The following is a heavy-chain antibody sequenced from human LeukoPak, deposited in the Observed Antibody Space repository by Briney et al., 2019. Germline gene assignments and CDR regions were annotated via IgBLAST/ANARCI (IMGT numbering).Heavy chain of an antibody. CDR3: AREYSTGFDP. J-gene: IGHJ5*02. D-gene: IGHD2-15*01. CDR1: GFTFSRYW. V-gene: IGHV3-74*01. Sequence: GGSLRLSCAASGFTFSRYWMHWVRQGPGKGLVRVSRINSDGSSTSYADSVKGRFTISRDNAKNTLYLQINSLRAEDTAVYYCAREYSTGFDPWGQGTLVTVSS. CDR2: INSDGSST.